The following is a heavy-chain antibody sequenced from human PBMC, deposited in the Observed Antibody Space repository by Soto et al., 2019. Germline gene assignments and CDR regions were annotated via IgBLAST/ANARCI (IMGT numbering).Heavy chain of an antibody. CDR1: GYTFSSYG. CDR2: SSAYNGNT. Sequence: GASVKVSCKASGYTFSSYGISWVRQAPGQGLEWMGWSSAYNGNTNYAQKLQGRVSMTTDTSTSTAYMELRSLRSDDTAMYYCARRDCSGGSCYFNFDYWGQGTLVTVSS. V-gene: IGHV1-18*01. D-gene: IGHD2-15*01. CDR3: ARRDCSGGSCYFNFDY. J-gene: IGHJ4*02.